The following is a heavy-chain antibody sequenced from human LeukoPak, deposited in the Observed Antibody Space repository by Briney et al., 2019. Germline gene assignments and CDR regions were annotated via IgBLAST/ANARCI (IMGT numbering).Heavy chain of an antibody. CDR2: IYYSGST. CDR3: ARLYCSSTSCYPSYFDY. V-gene: IGHV4-31*03. CDR1: GGSISSGGYH. D-gene: IGHD2-2*01. Sequence: PSETLSLTCTVSGGSISSGGYHWSWIRQHPGKGLEWIGYIYYSGSTYYNPSLKSRVTISVDTSKNQFSLRLSSVTAADTAVYYCARLYCSSTSCYPSYFDYWGQGTLVTVSS. J-gene: IGHJ4*02.